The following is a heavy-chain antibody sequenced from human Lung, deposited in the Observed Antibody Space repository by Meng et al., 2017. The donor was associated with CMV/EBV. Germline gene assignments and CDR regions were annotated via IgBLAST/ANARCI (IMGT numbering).Heavy chain of an antibody. D-gene: IGHD5/OR15-5a*01. V-gene: IGHV4-31*03. Sequence: LXCTVSGGSISSSSYYWSWIRQHPGKGPEWIGYVFHTGATYYSPSLNSRLTLSLDTSKNQFSLTLSSVTAAYTAVYYCARDSLYEPKYGTDVWGQGTXVTVSS. J-gene: IGHJ6*02. CDR3: ARDSLYEPKYGTDV. CDR1: GGSISSSSYY. CDR2: VFHTGAT.